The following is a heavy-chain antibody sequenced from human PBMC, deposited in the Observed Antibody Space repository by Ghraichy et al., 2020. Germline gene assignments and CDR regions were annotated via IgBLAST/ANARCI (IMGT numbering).Heavy chain of an antibody. CDR2: IGGSGDDT. V-gene: IGHV3-23*01. Sequence: GGSLRLSCAASGFTFSTHAMSWVRQAPGKGLEWVSRIGGSGDDTYYADSVKGRFTISRDTSKSTLRLQMNSLRAEDTAVYYCAKEGDGNRRTYVMYVWGQGTTITVSS. CDR3: AKEGDGNRRTYVMYV. J-gene: IGHJ6*02. CDR1: GFTFSTHA. D-gene: IGHD1-14*01.